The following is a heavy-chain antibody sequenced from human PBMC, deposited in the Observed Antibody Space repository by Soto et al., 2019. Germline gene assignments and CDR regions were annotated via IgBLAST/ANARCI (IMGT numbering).Heavy chain of an antibody. D-gene: IGHD6-6*01. J-gene: IGHJ6*02. Sequence: QVQLVQSGAEVKKPGSSVKVSCKASGGTFSSYAISWVRQAPGQGLEWMGGIIPIFGTANYAQKFQGRVTIAADEATSTAYMELRSLSCEDTAVYYCASPYSSSFYYYGLDVWGQGTTVTVSS. CDR2: IIPIFGTA. CDR1: GGTFSSYA. V-gene: IGHV1-69*12. CDR3: ASPYSSSFYYYGLDV.